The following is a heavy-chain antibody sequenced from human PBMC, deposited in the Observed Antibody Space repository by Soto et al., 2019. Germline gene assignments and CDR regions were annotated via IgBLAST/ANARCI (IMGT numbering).Heavy chain of an antibody. J-gene: IGHJ6*03. V-gene: IGHV1-18*01. CDR1: SYSFTNYG. D-gene: IGHD6-19*01. CDR3: ARDRGVAPPVAGNTHYYYYMDV. CDR2: ISAFNGNT. Sequence: QDQLVQSGAEVKKPGASVTVSCKASSYSFTNYGITWVRQAPGQGLEWLGWISAFNGNTHYAQKVQGRVTMTTDASTSTAYMELRSLRSDDTAVYYCARDRGVAPPVAGNTHYYYYMDVWGKGTTVTVSS.